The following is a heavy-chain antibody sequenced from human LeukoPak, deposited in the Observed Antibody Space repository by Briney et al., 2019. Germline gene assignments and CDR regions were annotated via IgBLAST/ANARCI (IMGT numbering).Heavy chain of an antibody. J-gene: IGHJ4*02. Sequence: GASVKVSCKASGGTFSSYAISWVRQAPGQGLECMGGIIPIFATANSAQKFQRRVTITTDESTSTAYMELSSLRSEDTAVYYCARARRWLQGLDYWGQGTLVTVSS. D-gene: IGHD5-24*01. CDR3: ARARRWLQGLDY. CDR1: GGTFSSYA. V-gene: IGHV1-69*05. CDR2: IIPIFATA.